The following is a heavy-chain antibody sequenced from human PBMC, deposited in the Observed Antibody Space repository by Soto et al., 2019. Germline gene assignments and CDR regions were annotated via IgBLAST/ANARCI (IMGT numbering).Heavy chain of an antibody. D-gene: IGHD5-12*01. Sequence: GGSLRLSCAASGFTFSSYGMHWVRQAPGKGLEWVAVIWYDGSNKYYADSVKGRFTISRDNSKNTLYLQMNSLRAEDTAVYYCARGYSGYEGAFDIWGQGTMVTVSS. J-gene: IGHJ3*02. CDR2: IWYDGSNK. CDR3: ARGYSGYEGAFDI. V-gene: IGHV3-33*01. CDR1: GFTFSSYG.